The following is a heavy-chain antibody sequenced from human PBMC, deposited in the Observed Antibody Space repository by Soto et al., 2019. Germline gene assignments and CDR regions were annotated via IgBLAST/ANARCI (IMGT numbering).Heavy chain of an antibody. Sequence: EVQLMKSGGGLVQPGGSLRLSCAASEFSFSSYALNWVRQAPGKGLEWVSAISATGTTTYYADSVKGRFTISRDNSKRTLFLQMDSLSPEDTAVYYCATYSSPFDYWGQGTLVTVSS. D-gene: IGHD6-13*01. J-gene: IGHJ4*02. CDR3: ATYSSPFDY. CDR2: ISATGTTT. CDR1: EFSFSSYA. V-gene: IGHV3-23*01.